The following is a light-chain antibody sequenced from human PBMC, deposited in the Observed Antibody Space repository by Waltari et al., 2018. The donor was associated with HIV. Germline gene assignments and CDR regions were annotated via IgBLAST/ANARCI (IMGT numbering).Light chain of an antibody. CDR1: SSNIGNNY. CDR2: DNH. V-gene: IGLV1-51*01. CDR3: GAWDSSLSAVV. J-gene: IGLJ2*01. Sequence: QSVLTQPPSVSAAPGQMGTISCSGSSSNIGNNYVPWYQQLPGTAPKLLIYDNHKRPSGIPDRFSGSKSGTSATLGITGLQTGDEADYYCGAWDSSLSAVVFGGGTKLIVL.